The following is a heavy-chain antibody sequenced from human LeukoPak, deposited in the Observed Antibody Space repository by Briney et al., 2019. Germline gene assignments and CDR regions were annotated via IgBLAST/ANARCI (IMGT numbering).Heavy chain of an antibody. CDR2: IIPIFGTA. Sequence: SVKVSCKASGGTFSSYAISWVRQAPGQGLEWMGGIIPIFGTANYAQKFQGRVTMTADESTSTAYMELSSLRSEDTAVYYCASPASPGLYYYYGMDVWGQGTTVTVSS. CDR3: ASPASPGLYYYYGMDV. J-gene: IGHJ6*02. V-gene: IGHV1-69*13. CDR1: GGTFSSYA.